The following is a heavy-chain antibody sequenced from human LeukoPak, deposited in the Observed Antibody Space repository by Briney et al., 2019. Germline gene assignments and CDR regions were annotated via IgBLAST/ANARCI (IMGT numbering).Heavy chain of an antibody. CDR1: GGSISSYY. J-gene: IGHJ3*02. V-gene: IGHV4-59*01. D-gene: IGHD5-18*01. CDR2: IYYSGST. CDR3: AGGGYSYGFGGPIAFDI. Sequence: SETLSLTCTVSGGSISSYYWSWIRQPPGKGLEWVGYIYYSGSTNYNPSLKSRVTISVETSKNQFSLKLSSVTAADTAVYYCAGGGYSYGFGGPIAFDIWGQGTMVTVSS.